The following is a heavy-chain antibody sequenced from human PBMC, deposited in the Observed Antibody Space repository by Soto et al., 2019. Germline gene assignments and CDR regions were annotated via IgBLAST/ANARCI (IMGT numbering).Heavy chain of an antibody. CDR2: ISSSSSI. J-gene: IGHJ4*02. CDR3: ARIYGSGTYYNPNYYFDY. Sequence: SLRLSCAASRFTFTDYDMTWIRQAPGKGREWVSYISSSSSIYYADSVKGRLTISRDNAKNSLYLQMSSLRAEDTAVYYCARIYGSGTYYNPNYYFDYWGQGTLVTSPQ. CDR1: RFTFTDYD. V-gene: IGHV3-11*01. D-gene: IGHD3-10*01.